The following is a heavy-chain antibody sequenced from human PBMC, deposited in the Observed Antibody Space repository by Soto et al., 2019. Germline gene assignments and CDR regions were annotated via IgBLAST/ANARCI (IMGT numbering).Heavy chain of an antibody. V-gene: IGHV4-4*02. D-gene: IGHD3-10*01. CDR2: IYHSGST. CDR1: GGSISSGNW. CDR3: ARSKAYYGSGSYYSYWFDP. Sequence: QVQLQESGPGLVKPSGTLSLTCAVSGGSISSGNWWSWVRQPPGKGLEWIGEIYHSGSTNYNPPLKSRVTRSVDKSQNQFSLKLSSVTAADTAVYYCARSKAYYGSGSYYSYWFDPWGQGTLVTVSS. J-gene: IGHJ5*02.